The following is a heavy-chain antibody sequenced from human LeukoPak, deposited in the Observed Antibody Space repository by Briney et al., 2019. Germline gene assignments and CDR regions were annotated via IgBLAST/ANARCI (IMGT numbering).Heavy chain of an antibody. V-gene: IGHV1-2*02. CDR1: GYTFTGYY. D-gene: IGHD6-13*01. Sequence: ASVKVSCKASGYTFTGYYMHWVRQAPGQGLEWMGWINPNSGGTNYAQKFQGRVTMTRDTSISTAYMELSRLRSDDTAVYYCAMILVAAVWAFDYWGQGTLVTVSS. CDR3: AMILVAAVWAFDY. CDR2: INPNSGGT. J-gene: IGHJ4*02.